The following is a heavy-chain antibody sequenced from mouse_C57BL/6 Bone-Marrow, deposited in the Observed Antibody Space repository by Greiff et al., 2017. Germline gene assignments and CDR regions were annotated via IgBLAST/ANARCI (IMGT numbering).Heavy chain of an antibody. CDR2: IGSGGST. V-gene: IGHV2-2*01. CDR1: GFSFTSYG. CDR3: ARKRLPPFAY. Sequence: VQRVESGPGLVQPSQSLSITCTVSGFSFTSYGVHWVRQSPGKGLEWLGGIGSGGSTDYNAAVRSSLSISKDNSKCQVFFKMNCLQADDTAIYSCARKRLPPFAYWGRGTLVTVSA. J-gene: IGHJ3*01. D-gene: IGHD5-5*01.